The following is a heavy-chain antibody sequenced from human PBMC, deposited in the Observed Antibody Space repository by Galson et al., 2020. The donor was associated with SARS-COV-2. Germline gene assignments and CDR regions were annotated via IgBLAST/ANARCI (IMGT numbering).Heavy chain of an antibody. D-gene: IGHD5-12*01. V-gene: IGHV3-30*18. CDR3: AKVASPSRRDGYVVSLHFDY. Sequence: GESLKISCAVSGFTFSTYGMHWVRQAPGKGLDWVAGISFDGTNKYYADSVKGRFTISRDNSRNTLYLQINSLRAEDTAVYYCAKVASPSRRDGYVVSLHFDYWGQGTLVTVSS. J-gene: IGHJ4*02. CDR1: GFTFSTYG. CDR2: ISFDGTNK.